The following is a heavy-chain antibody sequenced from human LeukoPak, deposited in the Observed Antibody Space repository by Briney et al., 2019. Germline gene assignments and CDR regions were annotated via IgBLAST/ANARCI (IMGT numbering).Heavy chain of an antibody. CDR3: AREGYCSGGSCYSRGPMYYYYYGMDV. V-gene: IGHV4-4*07. J-gene: IGHJ6*02. Sequence: PSETLSLTCTVSGGSISSYHWSWIRQPAGKGLEWIGRIYTSGSTNYNPSLKSRVTMSVDTSKNQFSLKLSSVTAADTAVYYCAREGYCSGGSCYSRGPMYYYYYGMDVWGQGTTVTVSS. CDR1: GGSISSYH. CDR2: IYTSGST. D-gene: IGHD2-15*01.